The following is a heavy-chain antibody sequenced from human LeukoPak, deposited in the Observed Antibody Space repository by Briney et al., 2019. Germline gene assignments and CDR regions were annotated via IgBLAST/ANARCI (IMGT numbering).Heavy chain of an antibody. CDR1: GDSVSNDRYH. Sequence: PSETLSLTCTVSGDSVSNDRYHWTWIRQSPGKGLEWIAYIRYSGHTNYNPSLDTRVTISLDASKNQLSLRLYSVTAADTAMYYCARYNWNTWFDPWGQGALVTVSS. V-gene: IGHV4-61*01. J-gene: IGHJ5*02. D-gene: IGHD1-1*01. CDR2: IRYSGHT. CDR3: ARYNWNTWFDP.